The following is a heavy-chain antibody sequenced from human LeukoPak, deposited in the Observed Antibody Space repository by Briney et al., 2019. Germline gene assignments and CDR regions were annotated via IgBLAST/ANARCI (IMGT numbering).Heavy chain of an antibody. CDR3: ARDSLYGYCSGGSCST. Sequence: PGGSLRLSCAASGFTFSSYAMTWVRQAPGKGLEWVSAISGSGGDTYYADSVKGRFTISRDNSKNTLYLQMNSLRAEDTAVYYCARDSLYGYCSGGSCSTWGQGTMVTVSS. CDR1: GFTFSSYA. V-gene: IGHV3-23*01. CDR2: ISGSGGDT. D-gene: IGHD2-15*01. J-gene: IGHJ3*01.